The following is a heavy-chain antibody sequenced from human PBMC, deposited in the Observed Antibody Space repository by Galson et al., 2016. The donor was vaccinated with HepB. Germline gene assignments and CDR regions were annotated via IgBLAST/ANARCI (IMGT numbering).Heavy chain of an antibody. V-gene: IGHV5-51*01. J-gene: IGHJ3*02. D-gene: IGHD1-1*01. CDR1: GYSFPTYW. Sequence: QSGAEVKKPGESLTISCQGSGYSFPTYWVAWVRQAPGKGLEWMGIINPDASDTRYSPSFEGQVTFSADKSISTAYLQWSSLKASDTAMYYCARQATGTTSDASDIWGQGTMVIVSS. CDR2: INPDASDT. CDR3: ARQATGTTSDASDI.